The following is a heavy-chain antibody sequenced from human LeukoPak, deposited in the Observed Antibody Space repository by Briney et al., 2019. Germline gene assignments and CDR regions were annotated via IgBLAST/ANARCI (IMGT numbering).Heavy chain of an antibody. CDR3: SNGHYGLDV. Sequence: GGSLRLSCAASGFTFSASSLNWVRQASGKGLEWVGRVGSKVDNYATAYAESVKGRFIISREYSKNTAYLQMNSLKTDDTAVYYCSNGHYGLDVWGQGTTVTVSS. CDR1: GFTFSASS. CDR2: VGSKVDNYAT. J-gene: IGHJ6*02. V-gene: IGHV3-73*01.